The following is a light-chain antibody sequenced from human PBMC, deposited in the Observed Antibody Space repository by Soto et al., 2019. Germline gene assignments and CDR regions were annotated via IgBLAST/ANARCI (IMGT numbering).Light chain of an antibody. CDR3: QQYGSAPWT. CDR1: QSVSRSY. V-gene: IGKV3-20*01. J-gene: IGKJ1*01. Sequence: EIVLTQSPGTLSLSPGERATLSCRASQSVSRSYLAWYQQKPGQAPRLLIYGASSRVTGIPDRFSGSGSGTDFTLTISRLEPEEFAVYYCQQYGSAPWTFGQGTKVEI. CDR2: GAS.